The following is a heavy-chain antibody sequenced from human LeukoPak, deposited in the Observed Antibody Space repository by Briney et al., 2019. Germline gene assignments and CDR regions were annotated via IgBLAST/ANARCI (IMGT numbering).Heavy chain of an antibody. J-gene: IGHJ5*02. V-gene: IGHV4-38-2*02. CDR3: ARDRRLTAAGNFYWFDP. D-gene: IGHD6-13*01. CDR2: IYHSGST. Sequence: SETLSLICAVSGYSISSGYYWGWIRQPPGKGLEWIGSIYHSGSTYYNPSLKGRLTISVDTSKNQFSLKLSSVTAADTAVYYCARDRRLTAAGNFYWFDPWGQGTLVTVSS. CDR1: GYSISSGYY.